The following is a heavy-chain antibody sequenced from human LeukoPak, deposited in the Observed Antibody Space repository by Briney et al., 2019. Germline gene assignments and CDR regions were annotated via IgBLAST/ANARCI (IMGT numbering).Heavy chain of an antibody. D-gene: IGHD4-17*01. CDR3: ANDRRLNVGARPRAYYYSYMDY. Sequence: GGSLRLSCAASGFTFGNYAMHWVRQTPGKGLEWVSLISWDGGSTCYAHSVKGRFTISRDKSKNSLYLQMNSLRVEDTALYYCANDRRLNVGARPRAYYYSYMDYWGKGTTVTVSS. CDR2: ISWDGGST. CDR1: GFTFGNYA. V-gene: IGHV3-43D*03. J-gene: IGHJ6*03.